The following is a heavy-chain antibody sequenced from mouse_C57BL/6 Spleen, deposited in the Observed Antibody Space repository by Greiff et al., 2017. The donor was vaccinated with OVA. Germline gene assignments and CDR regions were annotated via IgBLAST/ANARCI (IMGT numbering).Heavy chain of an antibody. D-gene: IGHD1-1*01. Sequence: DVKLQESGGGLVQPKGSLKLSCAASGFSFNTYAMNWVRQAPGKGLEWVARIRSKSNNYATYYADSVKDRFTISRDDSESMLYLQMNNLKTEDTAMYYCVRLDYGSSSGYAMDYWGQGTSVTVSS. J-gene: IGHJ4*01. CDR1: GFSFNTYA. CDR2: IRSKSNNYAT. V-gene: IGHV10-1*01. CDR3: VRLDYGSSSGYAMDY.